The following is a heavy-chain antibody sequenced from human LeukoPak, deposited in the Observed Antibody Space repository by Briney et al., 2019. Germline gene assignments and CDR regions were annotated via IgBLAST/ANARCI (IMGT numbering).Heavy chain of an antibody. J-gene: IGHJ4*02. CDR2: INHSGST. V-gene: IGHV4-34*01. CDR3: ATGQYSSGWAFDY. D-gene: IGHD6-19*01. CDR1: GGSFSGYY. Sequence: SETLSLTCAVYGGSFSGYYWSWIRQPPGKGLEWIGEINHSGSTNYNPSLKSRVTISVDTYKNQFSLKLSSVTAADTAVYYCATGQYSSGWAFDYWGQGTLVTVSS.